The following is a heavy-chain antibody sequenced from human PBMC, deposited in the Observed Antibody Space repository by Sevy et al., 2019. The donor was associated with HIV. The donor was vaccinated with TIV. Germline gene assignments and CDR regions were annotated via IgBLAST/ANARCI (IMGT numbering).Heavy chain of an antibody. Sequence: SETLSLTCTVSGVSISTHSWSWIRQPPGKGLEYIGYIYYNGNVNYNPSFQSRVTISEETSMNQLSLKLTSVTAADTAVYYCAKDRDTFYGMDVWGQGTTVTVS. V-gene: IGHV4-59*11. CDR2: IYYNGNV. CDR3: AKDRDTFYGMDV. J-gene: IGHJ6*02. CDR1: GVSISTHS.